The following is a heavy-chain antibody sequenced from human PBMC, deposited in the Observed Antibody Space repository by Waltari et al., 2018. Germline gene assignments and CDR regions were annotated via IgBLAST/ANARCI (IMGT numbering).Heavy chain of an antibody. Sequence: EVQLVESGGVVVQPGGSLRLSCAASGFTFDDYAMHWVRQAPGKGLEWVSLLSWDGCSTYYADSVKGRFTISRDNSKNSLYLQMNSLRAEDTALYYCAKGAVARPNYYYGMDVWGQGTTVTVSS. V-gene: IGHV3-43D*04. CDR1: GFTFDDYA. J-gene: IGHJ6*02. CDR2: LSWDGCST. CDR3: AKGAVARPNYYYGMDV. D-gene: IGHD6-19*01.